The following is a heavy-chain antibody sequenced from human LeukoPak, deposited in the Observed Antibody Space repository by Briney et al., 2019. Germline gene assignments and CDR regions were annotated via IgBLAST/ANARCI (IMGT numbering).Heavy chain of an antibody. CDR1: GFTFSSYW. J-gene: IGHJ6*02. Sequence: PGGSLRLSCAASGFTFSSYWMHWVRQAPGKGLEWVSSISSSSSYIYYADSVKGRFTISRDNAKNSLYLQMNSLRAEDTAVYYCARYCSGGSCYYYYYGMDVWGQGTTVTVSS. V-gene: IGHV3-21*01. CDR2: ISSSSSYI. CDR3: ARYCSGGSCYYYYYGMDV. D-gene: IGHD2-15*01.